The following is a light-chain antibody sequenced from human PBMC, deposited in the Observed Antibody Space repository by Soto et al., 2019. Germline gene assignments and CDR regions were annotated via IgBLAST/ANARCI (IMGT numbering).Light chain of an antibody. CDR3: LQNARSRT. J-gene: IGKJ1*01. Sequence: EIVLTQSPGTLSLTPGERATLSCRASQSVSRSYLAWFQQKPGQAPRLLVYGTSNRATGIPDRFSGSGSGTDFHLTISRLEPEDFAVYYCLQNARSRTFGQGTKVEIK. CDR1: QSVSRSY. CDR2: GTS. V-gene: IGKV3-20*01.